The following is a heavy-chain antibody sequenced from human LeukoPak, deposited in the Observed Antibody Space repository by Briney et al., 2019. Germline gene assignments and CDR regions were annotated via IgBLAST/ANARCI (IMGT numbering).Heavy chain of an antibody. CDR3: ARAMSTFGGVRNYFDS. V-gene: IGHV3-69-1*01. CDR2: VSISSGTI. Sequence: GGSLRLSCAASGFTFSDHYMDWVRQAPGKGLEWISFVSISSGTIYYADSVNGRFRISRDNAKSSLDLEMNSLRAEDTAVYYCARAMSTFGGVRNYFDSWGQGTLVTVSS. CDR1: GFTFSDHY. J-gene: IGHJ4*02. D-gene: IGHD3-16*01.